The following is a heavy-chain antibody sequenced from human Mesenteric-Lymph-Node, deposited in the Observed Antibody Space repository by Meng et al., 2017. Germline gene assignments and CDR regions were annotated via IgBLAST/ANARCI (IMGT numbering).Heavy chain of an antibody. CDR2: IGSSDNAI. CDR1: GFIFSSYD. D-gene: IGHD3-10*01. V-gene: IGHV3-48*03. CDR3: ARDGRDYFGSDNDYYSYYGLDV. J-gene: IGHJ6*02. Sequence: GESLKISCAASGFIFSSYDMNWVRQAPGKGLEWVSYIGSSDNAIYYADSVKGRFTISRDNTKNSLYLQMNSLRAEDTAVYFCARDGRDYFGSDNDYYSYYGLDVWGHGTTVTVSS.